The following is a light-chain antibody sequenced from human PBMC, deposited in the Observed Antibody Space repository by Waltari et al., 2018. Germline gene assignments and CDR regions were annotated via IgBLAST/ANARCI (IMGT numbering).Light chain of an antibody. CDR3: QETNTVPIT. J-gene: IGKJ5*01. CDR2: DAS. CDR1: QDISNQ. Sequence: DIQMTQAPSSVSASVGNTVTITCRASQDISNQLTWYQQKPGKAPKFLVYDASNLESGVPSRFSGSGSGTDFTLTVRSLQPEDFATYYCQETNTVPITFGQGTRLEIK. V-gene: IGKV1D-12*01.